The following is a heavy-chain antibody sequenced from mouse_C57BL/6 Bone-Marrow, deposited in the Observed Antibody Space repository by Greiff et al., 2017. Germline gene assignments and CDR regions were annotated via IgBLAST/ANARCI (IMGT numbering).Heavy chain of an antibody. J-gene: IGHJ1*03. Sequence: VQLQQSGAELVRPGASVTLSCKASGYTFTDYEMHWVKQTPVPGLEWIGAIDPETGGTAYNQKFKGKAILTADKSSSTAYMELRSLTSEDSAVYYCTRDYYGSSYPHWYFDVWGTGTTVTVSS. D-gene: IGHD1-1*01. V-gene: IGHV1-15*01. CDR1: GYTFTDYE. CDR2: IDPETGGT. CDR3: TRDYYGSSYPHWYFDV.